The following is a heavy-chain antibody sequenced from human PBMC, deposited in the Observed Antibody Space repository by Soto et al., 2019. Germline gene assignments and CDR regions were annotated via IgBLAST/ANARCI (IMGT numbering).Heavy chain of an antibody. J-gene: IGHJ6*02. Sequence: EVQVVESGGDLVQPGGSLRLSCAASGFNVNSDYMNWVRQAPGKGLEWVSVIYSDGSTYYADSVKGRFSISRDNSKNMLNLEMSSLRAEDTAVYYCARDPGLRNGMSAWGPGTTVTVSS. V-gene: IGHV3-66*01. CDR2: IYSDGST. CDR3: ARDPGLRNGMSA. CDR1: GFNVNSDY.